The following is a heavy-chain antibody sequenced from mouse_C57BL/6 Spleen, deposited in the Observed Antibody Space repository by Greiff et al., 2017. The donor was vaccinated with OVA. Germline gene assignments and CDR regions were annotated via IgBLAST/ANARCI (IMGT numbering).Heavy chain of an antibody. CDR3: ARGAEYYYAMDY. Sequence: QVQLQQSGAELVMPGASVKLSCKASGYTFTSYWMHWVKQRPGQGLEWIGEIDPSDSYTNYNQKFKGKSTLTVDKSSSTAYMQLSSLTSEDSAVYYCARGAEYYYAMDYWGQGTSVTVSS. V-gene: IGHV1-69*01. CDR1: GYTFTSYW. D-gene: IGHD6-1*01. J-gene: IGHJ4*01. CDR2: IDPSDSYT.